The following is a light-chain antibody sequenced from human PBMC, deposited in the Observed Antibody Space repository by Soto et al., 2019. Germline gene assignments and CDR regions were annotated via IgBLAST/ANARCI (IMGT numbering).Light chain of an antibody. CDR1: QSVRSS. CDR3: QQRSNWPPWT. J-gene: IGKJ1*01. CDR2: GGS. Sequence: DIVMTQSPATLSVSPGERATLSCRASQSVRSSLAWYQQKPGQAPKLLIYGGSTRATGIPARFSGSGSGTVFTLTISSLEPEDFAVFYCQQRSNWPPWTFGQGTKVDIK. V-gene: IGKV3-15*01.